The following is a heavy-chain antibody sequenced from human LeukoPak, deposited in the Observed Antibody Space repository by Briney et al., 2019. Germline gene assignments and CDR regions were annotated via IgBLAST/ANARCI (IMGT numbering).Heavy chain of an antibody. D-gene: IGHD3-22*01. Sequence: ASVKVSCKASGYTFTGYYMHWVRQAPGQGLEWMGRINPNSGGTNYAQKFQGRVTMTRDTSISTAYMELSRLRSDDRAVYYCARANPYYYDSSGFHYWGQGTLVTVSS. CDR2: INPNSGGT. CDR3: ARANPYYYDSSGFHY. V-gene: IGHV1-2*06. CDR1: GYTFTGYY. J-gene: IGHJ4*02.